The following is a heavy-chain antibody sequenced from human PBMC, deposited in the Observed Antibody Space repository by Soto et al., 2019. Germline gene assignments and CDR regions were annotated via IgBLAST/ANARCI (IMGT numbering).Heavy chain of an antibody. Sequence: PESLSLTCTVSGGSISSYYWSGIRQPPGKGLEWIGYIYYSGSTNYNPSLKSRVTISVDTSKNQFSLKLSSVTAADTAVYYCARGPHVARGGEWLSYYYYCMDAWGQGNTVTV. J-gene: IGHJ6*02. D-gene: IGHD3-3*01. CDR3: ARGPHVARGGEWLSYYYYCMDA. V-gene: IGHV4-59*01. CDR2: IYYSGST. CDR1: GGSISSYY.